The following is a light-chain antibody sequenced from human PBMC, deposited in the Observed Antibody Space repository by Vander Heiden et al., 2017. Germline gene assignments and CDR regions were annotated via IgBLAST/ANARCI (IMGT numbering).Light chain of an antibody. CDR2: DAS. Sequence: DIQMTQSPSSLSVSVGDRVTITCQANQDIRNYLNWYQQKPGKAPKLLIHDASTLEIGVPSWFSGSGSRTDFTFTITTLQPEDVATYYCQQYDTLPQVTFGGGTKVEI. CDR3: QQYDTLPQVT. V-gene: IGKV1-33*01. J-gene: IGKJ4*01. CDR1: QDIRNY.